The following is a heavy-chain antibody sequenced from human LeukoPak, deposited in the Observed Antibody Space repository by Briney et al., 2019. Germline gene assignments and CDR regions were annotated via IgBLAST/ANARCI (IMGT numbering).Heavy chain of an antibody. V-gene: IGHV4-59*01. CDR1: GDSIINYY. CDR2: ISDSGST. D-gene: IGHD3-22*01. J-gene: IGHJ4*02. CDR3: ARQAYDSIGFYDY. Sequence: SEALSLTCTVSGDSIINYYWNWIRQPPGKGLEWIGYISDSGSTNYNPSLMSRVTISVDTSKNQFSLKLNSVTAADTAVYYCARQAYDSIGFYDYWGQGTLVTVSS.